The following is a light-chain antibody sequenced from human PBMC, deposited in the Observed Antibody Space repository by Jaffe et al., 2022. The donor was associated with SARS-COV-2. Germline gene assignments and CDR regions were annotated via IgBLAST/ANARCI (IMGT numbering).Light chain of an antibody. CDR1: QSISNW. CDR2: KAS. Sequence: DIQMTQSPSTLSSSVGDRVTITCRASQSISNWLAWYQQKPGKAPILLIYKASNLESGVPSRFSGSGSGTEFALTISSLQPDDFATYYCQQYSNYPRTFGQGTRVEFK. J-gene: IGKJ1*01. CDR3: QQYSNYPRT. V-gene: IGKV1-5*03.